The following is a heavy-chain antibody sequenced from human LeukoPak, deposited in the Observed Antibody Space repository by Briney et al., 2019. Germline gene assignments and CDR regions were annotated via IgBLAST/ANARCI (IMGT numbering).Heavy chain of an antibody. V-gene: IGHV3-7*03. CDR1: GFTFSTYW. D-gene: IGHD5-24*01. CDR3: AREQRTFDY. CDR2: INQDGSEK. Sequence: GGALRLSCAASGFTFSTYWMSWVRQAPGKGLEWVANINQDGSEKYYVDSVKGRFTISRDNADNSLYLQLSSLRAEDAAVYYCAREQRTFDYWGQGILVTVSS. J-gene: IGHJ4*02.